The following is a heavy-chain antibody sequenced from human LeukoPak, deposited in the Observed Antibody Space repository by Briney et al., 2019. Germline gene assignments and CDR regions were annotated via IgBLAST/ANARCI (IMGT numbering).Heavy chain of an antibody. CDR2: ISAYNGNT. CDR1: GYTFTSYG. CDR3: ARWVGIIMAGPHEGYYFDY. J-gene: IGHJ4*02. V-gene: IGHV1-18*01. D-gene: IGHD6-19*01. Sequence: ASVKVSCKASGYTFTSYGLSWVRQAPGQGLEWMGWISAYNGNTNYAQKFQGRVTMTTDTSTSTAYMELRSLRSDDTAVYYCARWVGIIMAGPHEGYYFDYWGQGTLVTVSS.